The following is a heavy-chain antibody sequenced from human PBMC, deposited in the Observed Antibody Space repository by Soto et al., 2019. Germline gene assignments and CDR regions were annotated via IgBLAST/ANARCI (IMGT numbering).Heavy chain of an antibody. Sequence: QVQLVESAGGVVQPGRSLRLSCAASGFTFSSYGMHWVRQAPGKGLEWVAVISYDGSNKYYADSVTGRLTISRDKSKHTLYLQMNSLRAEDTAVYYCAKDDLSWSATDMDVWGKGTTVAVSS. D-gene: IGHD2-15*01. J-gene: IGHJ6*03. CDR2: ISYDGSNK. CDR1: GFTFSSYG. CDR3: AKDDLSWSATDMDV. V-gene: IGHV3-30*18.